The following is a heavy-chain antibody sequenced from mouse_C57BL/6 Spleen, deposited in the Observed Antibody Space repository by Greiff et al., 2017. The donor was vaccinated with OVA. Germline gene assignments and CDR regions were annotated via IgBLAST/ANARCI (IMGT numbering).Heavy chain of an antibody. V-gene: IGHV2-2*01. CDR2: IWSGGST. J-gene: IGHJ2*01. CDR3: TRNFDFDY. Sequence: VQWVESGPGLVQPSQSLSITCTVSGFSLTSYGVHLVRQSPGKGLEWLGVIWSGGSTDYNAAFISRLSISKDNSKSQVFFKMNSLKADDTAIYYCTRNFDFDYWGQGTTLTVSS. CDR1: GFSLTSYG.